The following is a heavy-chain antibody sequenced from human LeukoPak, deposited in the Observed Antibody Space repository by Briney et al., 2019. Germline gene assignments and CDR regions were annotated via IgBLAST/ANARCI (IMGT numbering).Heavy chain of an antibody. Sequence: TGGSLRLSCAASGFTFSTYGMNWVRQAPGKGLEWVSAISGSGGNTYYADSVKGRFTISRDNSENTLYLQMNSLRAEDTAVYYCARGPSGYHNTGGQGTLVTVSS. CDR3: ARGPSGYHNT. V-gene: IGHV3-23*01. CDR1: GFTFSTYG. J-gene: IGHJ4*02. CDR2: ISGSGGNT. D-gene: IGHD5-12*01.